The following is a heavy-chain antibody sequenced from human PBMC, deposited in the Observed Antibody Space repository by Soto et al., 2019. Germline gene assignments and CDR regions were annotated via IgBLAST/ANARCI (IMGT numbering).Heavy chain of an antibody. J-gene: IGHJ3*02. Sequence: GGSLRLSCAASGFTFDEYGMNWVRQAPGKGLEWVSGISWNSGSIGYADSVKGRFTISRDNAKNSLYLEMNSLRAEDTAVYYCAKDLEYSICSCSYRPEAVNYAFDIWGQGTMVTVSS. V-gene: IGHV3-9*01. CDR2: ISWNSGSI. CDR1: GFTFDEYG. CDR3: AKDLEYSICSCSYRPEAVNYAFDI. D-gene: IGHD2-2*02.